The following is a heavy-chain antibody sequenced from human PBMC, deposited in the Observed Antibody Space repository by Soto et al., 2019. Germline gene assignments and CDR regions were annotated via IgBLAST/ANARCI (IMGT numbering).Heavy chain of an antibody. CDR1: GYSFTDYH. J-gene: IGHJ6*02. D-gene: IGHD2-8*01. V-gene: IGHV1-2*04. CDR3: ARGHSTDCSNGVCSFFYNHEMDV. CDR2: INPKSGGT. Sequence: QIQLVQSGPEVKKPGASMKVSCKAYGYSFTDYHIHWVRQAPGQGLEWLGRINPKSGGTSTAQKFQGWVTMTRDRSISTVYMELTRLRSDDTAVYFCARGHSTDCSNGVCSFFYNHEMDVWGQGTTVTVSS.